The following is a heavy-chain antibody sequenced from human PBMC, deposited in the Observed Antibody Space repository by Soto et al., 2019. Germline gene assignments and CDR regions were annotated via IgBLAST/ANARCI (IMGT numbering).Heavy chain of an antibody. D-gene: IGHD6-19*01. CDR1: GFTFGDYA. Sequence: GGSLRFSCTASGFTFGDYAMSWVRQAPGKGLEWVGFIRSKAYGGTTEYAASVKGRFTISRDDSKSIAYLQMNSLKTEDTAVYYCTRSTRYSSGPFDYWGQGTLVTVSS. V-gene: IGHV3-49*04. CDR3: TRSTRYSSGPFDY. CDR2: IRSKAYGGTT. J-gene: IGHJ4*02.